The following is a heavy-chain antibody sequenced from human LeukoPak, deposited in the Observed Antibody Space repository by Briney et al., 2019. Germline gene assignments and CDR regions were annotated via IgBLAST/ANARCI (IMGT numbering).Heavy chain of an antibody. D-gene: IGHD2-2*01. J-gene: IGHJ4*02. V-gene: IGHV2-5*01. Sequence: SGPTLVKPTQTLTLTCTFSGFSLSTSGVGVGWIRQPPGKALEWLALTYWNDDERYSPSLKSRLTITKDPSKNHVVLTMTNMDPVDTATYHCAHRPAYRLHFDYWGQGTLVTVSS. CDR2: TYWNDDE. CDR1: GFSLSTSGVG. CDR3: AHRPAYRLHFDY.